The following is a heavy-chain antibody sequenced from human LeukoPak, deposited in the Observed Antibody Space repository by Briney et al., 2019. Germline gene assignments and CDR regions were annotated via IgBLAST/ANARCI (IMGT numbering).Heavy chain of an antibody. CDR1: GFTFSNYW. V-gene: IGHV3-7*01. D-gene: IGHD2-15*01. Sequence: PGGSLRLSCAASGFTFSNYWMTWVRQAPGKGLEWVAHIKEDGGEKHYVDPVKGRFTISRDNAKNSLYLQMNSLRAEDTAMYYCVRDRGYCSGGTCYAPWDYWGQGTLVTVSS. J-gene: IGHJ4*02. CDR2: IKEDGGEK. CDR3: VRDRGYCSGGTCYAPWDY.